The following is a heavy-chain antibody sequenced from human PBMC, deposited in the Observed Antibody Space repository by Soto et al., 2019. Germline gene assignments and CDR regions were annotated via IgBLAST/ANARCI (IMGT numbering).Heavy chain of an antibody. CDR1: GGSFSGYY. J-gene: IGHJ4*02. CDR2: INHSGST. Sequence: SETLSLTCAVCGGSFSGYYWSWIRQPPGKGLEWIGEINHSGSTNYNPSLKSRVTISVDTSKNQFSLKLSSVTAADTAVYYCARGSSGWYRKGRYFDYWGQGTLVTVSS. CDR3: ARGSSGWYRKGRYFDY. D-gene: IGHD6-19*01. V-gene: IGHV4-34*01.